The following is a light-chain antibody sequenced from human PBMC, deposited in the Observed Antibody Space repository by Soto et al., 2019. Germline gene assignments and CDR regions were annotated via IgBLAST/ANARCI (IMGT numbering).Light chain of an antibody. Sequence: QSVLAHPASVCWSPGHSITISCTGTSSDVGSYNLVSWYQHHPGKAPKFMIYEGTKRPSGVSSRFSGSKSGNTASLTISGLQAEEDAYYYCCSYAGGSNHVFGTGTKVTVL. V-gene: IGLV2-23*01. J-gene: IGLJ1*01. CDR1: SSDVGSYNL. CDR3: CSYAGGSNHV. CDR2: EGT.